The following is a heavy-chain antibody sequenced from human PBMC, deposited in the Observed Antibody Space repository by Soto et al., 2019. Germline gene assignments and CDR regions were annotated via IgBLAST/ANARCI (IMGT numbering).Heavy chain of an antibody. Sequence: QVQLVQSGGEVKKPGASVKVSCKASGYTFTNYGISWVRQAPGQGLEWMGWINVYNGNTKYAQKVQGRVTMHTDTSASTAYMELRSLRSDDTAVYYCARGVGSGSYYNQYNWFDPWGQGTLVTVSS. CDR2: INVYNGNT. CDR1: GYTFTNYG. D-gene: IGHD3-10*01. J-gene: IGHJ5*02. V-gene: IGHV1-18*01. CDR3: ARGVGSGSYYNQYNWFDP.